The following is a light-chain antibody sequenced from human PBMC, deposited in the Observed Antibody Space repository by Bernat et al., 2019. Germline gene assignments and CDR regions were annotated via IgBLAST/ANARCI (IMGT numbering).Light chain of an antibody. CDR2: GAS. J-gene: IGKJ5*01. Sequence: DIQLTQSPSFLSASVGDRVTIACRAGQAIGTYLAWYQQKPGKAPKLLIYGASTLQSGVPSRFSGSGSGTEFTLTISSLQPEDFATYYCQQLDSFPITFGQGTRLEIK. V-gene: IGKV1-9*01. CDR1: QAIGTY. CDR3: QQLDSFPIT.